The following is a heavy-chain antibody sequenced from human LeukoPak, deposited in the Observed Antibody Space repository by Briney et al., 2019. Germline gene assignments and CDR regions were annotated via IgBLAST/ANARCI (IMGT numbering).Heavy chain of an antibody. CDR3: ARKTGDLDY. Sequence: GGSLRLSCAAPGFTFSSYSMSWVRQAQGKGLEWVSAISGSGGSTYYADSVKGRFTISRDNSKTTLYLQMNSLRAEDTAVYYCARKTGDLDYWGQGTLVTVSS. D-gene: IGHD7-27*01. CDR2: ISGSGGST. V-gene: IGHV3-23*01. J-gene: IGHJ4*02. CDR1: GFTFSSYS.